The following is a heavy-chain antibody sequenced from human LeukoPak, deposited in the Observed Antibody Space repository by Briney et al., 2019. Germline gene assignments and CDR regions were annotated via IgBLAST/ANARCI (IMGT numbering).Heavy chain of an antibody. CDR1: GFTFSKYW. V-gene: IGHV3-74*01. CDR2: INTDGTVT. D-gene: IGHD2/OR15-2a*01. J-gene: IGHJ4*02. Sequence: TGGSLRLSCAASGFTFSKYWMLWVRQAPGKGLESVSRINTDGTVTTYADSVKGRFTVSRDNADNTMFLQMNSLRVEGTAVYYCVKGKTSPDFRGQGTLVTVSS. CDR3: VKGKTSPDF.